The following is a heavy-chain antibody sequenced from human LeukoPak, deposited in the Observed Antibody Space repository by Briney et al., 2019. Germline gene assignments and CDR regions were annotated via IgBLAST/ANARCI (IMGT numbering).Heavy chain of an antibody. D-gene: IGHD5-18*01. CDR3: ARDRNEDTAMVRY. Sequence: SVKVSCKASGGTFSSYAISWVRQAPGQGLEWMGGIIPIFGTANYAQKFQGRVTITTDESTSTAYMELSSLRSEDTAVYYCARDRNEDTAMVRYWGQGTLVTVSS. J-gene: IGHJ4*02. CDR2: IIPIFGTA. CDR1: GGTFSSYA. V-gene: IGHV1-69*05.